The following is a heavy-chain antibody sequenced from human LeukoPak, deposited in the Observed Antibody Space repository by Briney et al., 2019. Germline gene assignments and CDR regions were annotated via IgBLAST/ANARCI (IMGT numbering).Heavy chain of an antibody. CDR2: ISAYNGNT. CDR3: ARDYQDYYDSSGYYYVDWFDP. D-gene: IGHD3-22*01. Sequence: ASVKVSCKASGYTFTSYGISWVRQAPGQGLEWMGWISAYNGNTNYAQKFQGRVTITRDTSASTAYMELSSLRSEDTAVYYCARDYQDYYDSSGYYYVDWFDPWGQGTLVTVSS. J-gene: IGHJ5*02. CDR1: GYTFTSYG. V-gene: IGHV1-18*01.